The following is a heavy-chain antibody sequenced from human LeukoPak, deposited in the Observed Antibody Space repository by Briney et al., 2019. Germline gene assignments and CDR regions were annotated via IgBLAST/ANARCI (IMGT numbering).Heavy chain of an antibody. J-gene: IGHJ5*02. Sequence: ASVKVSCKASGYTFTCYYMHWVRQAPGQGLGWMGWINPNSGGTNYAQKFQGRVTMTRDTSISTAYMELSRLRSDDTAVYYCARGTPAMVRGALYWFDPWGQGTLVTVSS. CDR1: GYTFTCYY. CDR2: INPNSGGT. CDR3: ARGTPAMVRGALYWFDP. D-gene: IGHD3-10*01. V-gene: IGHV1-2*02.